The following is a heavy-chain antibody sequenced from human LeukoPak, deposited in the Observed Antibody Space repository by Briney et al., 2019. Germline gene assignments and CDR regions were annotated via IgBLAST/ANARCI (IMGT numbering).Heavy chain of an antibody. V-gene: IGHV4-59*01. D-gene: IGHD6-13*01. CDR1: GGSISGYY. CDR2: VSHSGST. Sequence: SETLSLTCTVSGGSISGYYWSWIRQPPGKGLEWIAFVSHSGSTNYNPSLKNRGAISRDTSKNQLSLKLSSVTAADTAVYYCARDRGSAGGFDFWGQGALVTVSS. J-gene: IGHJ4*02. CDR3: ARDRGSAGGFDF.